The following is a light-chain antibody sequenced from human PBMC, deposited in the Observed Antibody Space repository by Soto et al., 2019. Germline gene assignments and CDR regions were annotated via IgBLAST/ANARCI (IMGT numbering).Light chain of an antibody. J-gene: IGLJ2*01. V-gene: IGLV1-36*01. CDR1: SSNIGNNA. Sequence: QSVLTQPPSVSEAPRQRVTISCSGSSSNIGNNAVNWYQQLPGKAPKLLIYYDDLLPSGVSDRFSGSKSGTSASLAISGLPSEDEADYYCAAWDDSLNGVVFGGGTKLTVL. CDR3: AAWDDSLNGVV. CDR2: YDD.